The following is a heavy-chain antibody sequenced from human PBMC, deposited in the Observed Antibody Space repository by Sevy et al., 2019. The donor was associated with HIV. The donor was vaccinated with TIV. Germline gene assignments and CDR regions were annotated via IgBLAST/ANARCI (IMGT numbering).Heavy chain of an antibody. J-gene: IGHJ4*02. D-gene: IGHD2-21*02. CDR1: GFTFSNYG. Sequence: GGSLRLSWAASGFTFSNYGMSWVRQAPGKGLEWVSAISGSGYSTYYADSVKGRFTISRAKSKNTLYLQINSLRAGDTAVYYCAKHIAYCGGDCYPPLYYFDYWGQGTLVTVSS. CDR2: ISGSGYST. V-gene: IGHV3-23*01. CDR3: AKHIAYCGGDCYPPLYYFDY.